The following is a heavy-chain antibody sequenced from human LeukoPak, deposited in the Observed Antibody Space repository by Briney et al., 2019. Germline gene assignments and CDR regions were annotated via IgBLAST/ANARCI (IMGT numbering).Heavy chain of an antibody. J-gene: IGHJ4*02. CDR1: GFPFDDKA. CDR2: ISRNSDST. V-gene: IGHV3-9*03. D-gene: IGHD1-26*01. CDR3: VKDIGSGSYRYGGYFDC. Sequence: PGGSLRLSCAASGFPFDDKAMHWVRQAPGKGLEWVAGISRNSDSTGYADSVKGRFTISRDNAKNSLYLQMNTLRAEDMALYYCVKDIGSGSYRYGGYFDCWGQGTLVTVSS.